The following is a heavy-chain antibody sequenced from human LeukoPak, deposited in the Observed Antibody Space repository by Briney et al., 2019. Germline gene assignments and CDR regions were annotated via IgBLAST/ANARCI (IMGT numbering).Heavy chain of an antibody. CDR1: GGTFSNYA. CDR2: IIPIFGTA. CDR3: AREGKSDYYYDSSGYYYGFDY. D-gene: IGHD3-22*01. J-gene: IGHJ4*02. V-gene: IGHV1-69*05. Sequence: GASVKVSCKASGGTFSNYAISWVRQAPGQGLEWMGGIIPIFGTANYAQKFQGRVTITMDESTSTAYMELSSQRSEDTAVYYCAREGKSDYYYDSSGYYYGFDYWGQGTLVTVSS.